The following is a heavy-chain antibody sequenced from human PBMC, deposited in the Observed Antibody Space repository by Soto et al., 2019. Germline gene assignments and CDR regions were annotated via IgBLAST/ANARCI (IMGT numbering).Heavy chain of an antibody. Sequence: QVQLVQSGAEVKKPGASVKVSCKASGYTFTSYAMHWVRQAPGQRLEWMGWINAGNGNTKYSQKFQGRVTITRDTSASKAYMELRSLRSEDTAVYYCARGNWGAGGDPFDYWGQGTLVTVSS. D-gene: IGHD7-27*01. CDR1: GYTFTSYA. J-gene: IGHJ4*02. CDR2: INAGNGNT. V-gene: IGHV1-3*01. CDR3: ARGNWGAGGDPFDY.